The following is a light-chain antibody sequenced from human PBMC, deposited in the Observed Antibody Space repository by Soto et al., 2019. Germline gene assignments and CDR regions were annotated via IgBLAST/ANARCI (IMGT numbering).Light chain of an antibody. CDR1: SSDVGGYNY. CDR2: EVT. V-gene: IGLV2-14*01. Sequence: QSALTQPASVSGSPGQSITISCTGTSSDVGGYNYVSWYQQHPGKAPKLLIYEVTNRPSGVSNRFSGSKSGNAASLTISGRQAEDEADYYCSSYTNTGTLYVFGTGTKLTVL. J-gene: IGLJ1*01. CDR3: SSYTNTGTLYV.